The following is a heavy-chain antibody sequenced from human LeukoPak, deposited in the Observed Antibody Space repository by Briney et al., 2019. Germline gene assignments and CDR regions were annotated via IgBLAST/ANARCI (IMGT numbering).Heavy chain of an antibody. CDR2: IRSKANSYAT. J-gene: IGHJ3*02. CDR3: TRINPSTGRYYDALDT. V-gene: IGHV3-73*01. Sequence: PGGSLRLSCAASGFTFSGSAMQWVRQASGKGLEWVGRIRSKANSYATAYAASVKGRFTISRDDSRNTAYLQMNSLKTEDTAVYYCTRINPSTGRYYDALDTWGQGTMVTVSS. CDR1: GFTFSGSA. D-gene: IGHD1-26*01.